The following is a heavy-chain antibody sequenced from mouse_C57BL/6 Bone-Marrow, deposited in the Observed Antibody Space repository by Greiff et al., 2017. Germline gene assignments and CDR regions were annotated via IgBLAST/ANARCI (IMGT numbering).Heavy chain of an antibody. D-gene: IGHD1-1*01. J-gene: IGHJ2*01. Sequence: DVHLVESGGDLVKPGGSLKLSCAASGFTFSSYGMSWVRQTPDKRLEWVATISSGGSYTYYPDSVKGRFTISRDNAKNTLYLQMSSLKSEDTAMYYCARHRDYYGSSDDYWGQGTTLTVSS. CDR1: GFTFSSYG. CDR2: ISSGGSYT. V-gene: IGHV5-6*01. CDR3: ARHRDYYGSSDDY.